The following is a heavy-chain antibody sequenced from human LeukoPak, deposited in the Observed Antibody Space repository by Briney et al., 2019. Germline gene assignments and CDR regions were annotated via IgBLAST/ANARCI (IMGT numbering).Heavy chain of an antibody. CDR1: GYSFTNYW. CDR2: IYPGDSDT. Sequence: GESLKISCKGSGYSFTNYWIGWVRQMPGKGLEWMGIIYPGDSDTRYSPSFQGQVTISADKSISTAYPQWSSLKASDTAMYYCATARGSYDYVWGSYRHSYFDYWGQGTLVTVSS. CDR3: ATARGSYDYVWGSYRHSYFDY. J-gene: IGHJ4*02. D-gene: IGHD3-16*02. V-gene: IGHV5-51*01.